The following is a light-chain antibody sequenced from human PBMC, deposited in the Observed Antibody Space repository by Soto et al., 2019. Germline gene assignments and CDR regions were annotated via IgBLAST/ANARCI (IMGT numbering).Light chain of an antibody. J-gene: IGKJ1*01. Sequence: EIVLTQSPGTLSLSPGERATLSCRASQSVSSSYLAWYQQKPGQAPRLLIYGASSRATGIADRFSGSGSGTDFTLTISRLEPEDFAVYYCQQYGRSSGTFGQGTKVEIK. CDR2: GAS. CDR3: QQYGRSSGT. CDR1: QSVSSSY. V-gene: IGKV3-20*01.